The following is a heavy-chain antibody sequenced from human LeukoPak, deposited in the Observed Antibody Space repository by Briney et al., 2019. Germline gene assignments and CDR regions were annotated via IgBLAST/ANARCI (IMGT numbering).Heavy chain of an antibody. CDR1: GFTVSSNY. CDR2: IYSGGST. D-gene: IGHD4-17*01. CDR3: ARETHDYGFDN. J-gene: IGHJ4*02. V-gene: IGHV3-53*01. Sequence: PGGSLRLSCAASGFTVSSNYMSWVRQAPGKGLEWVSVIYSGGSTYYADSVKGRFTISRDNSKNTLYLQMNSLRAEDTAVYYCARETHDYGFDNWGQGTLVTVSS.